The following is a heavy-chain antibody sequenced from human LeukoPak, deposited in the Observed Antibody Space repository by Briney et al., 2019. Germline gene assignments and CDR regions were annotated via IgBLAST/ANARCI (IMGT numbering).Heavy chain of an antibody. CDR1: GFTFSSYW. CDR2: IKQDGSEK. J-gene: IGHJ4*02. V-gene: IGHV3-7*04. Sequence: GGSLRLSCAASGFTFSSYWMTWVRQAPGKGLEWVANIKQDGSEKYYVDSVKGRLTISRDNAKNSLYLQMNSLRAEDTAVYYCARDRRCSSTSCYYFDYWGQGTLVTVSS. CDR3: ARDRRCSSTSCYYFDY. D-gene: IGHD2-2*01.